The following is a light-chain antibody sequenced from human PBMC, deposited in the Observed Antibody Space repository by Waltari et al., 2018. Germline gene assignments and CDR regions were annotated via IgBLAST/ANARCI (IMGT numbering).Light chain of an antibody. V-gene: IGLV2-8*01. Sequence: QSALSQPPSASGSPGQSVTISCSGSSRDVGSYIHVPWYQQPPGKAPRLIIYEVNKRPSGVPDRFSGSKSGNTASLTVSGLQSEDEAVYFCSSYTGIRSVIFGGGTHLSVL. CDR3: SSYTGIRSVI. CDR1: SRDVGSYIH. J-gene: IGLJ2*01. CDR2: EVN.